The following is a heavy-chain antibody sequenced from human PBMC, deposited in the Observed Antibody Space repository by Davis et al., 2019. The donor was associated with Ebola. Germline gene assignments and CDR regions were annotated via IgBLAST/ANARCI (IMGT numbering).Heavy chain of an antibody. CDR1: GFTFSSYG. CDR3: AKDGPFVDSVVVVAATNYFDY. Sequence: GGSLRLSCAASGFTFSSYGMHWVRQAPGKGLEWVAFIRYDGSNKYYADSVKGRFTISRDNSKNTLYLQMNSLRAEDTAVYYCAKDGPFVDSVVVVAATNYFDYWGQGTLVTVSS. CDR2: IRYDGSNK. J-gene: IGHJ4*02. D-gene: IGHD2-15*01. V-gene: IGHV3-30*02.